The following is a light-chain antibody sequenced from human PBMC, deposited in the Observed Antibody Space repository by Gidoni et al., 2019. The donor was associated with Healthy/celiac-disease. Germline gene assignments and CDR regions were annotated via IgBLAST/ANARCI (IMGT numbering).Light chain of an antibody. CDR2: DAA. CDR3: QQRSNWLT. CDR1: QSVSSY. Sequence: EIVLTQSPATLSLSPGERATLSCRASQSVSSYLAWYQQKPGQAPRLLIYDAANRATGIPARFSGSGSGTDFTLTISSLEPEDFAVYYCQQRSNWLTFXGXIKVEIK. J-gene: IGKJ4*01. V-gene: IGKV3-11*01.